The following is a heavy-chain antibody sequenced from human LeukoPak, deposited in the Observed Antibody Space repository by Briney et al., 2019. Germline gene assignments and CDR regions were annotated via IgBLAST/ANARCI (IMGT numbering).Heavy chain of an antibody. J-gene: IGHJ6*02. CDR3: AGDLSGAVTVGMDV. CDR1: GFTFSSYS. D-gene: IGHD4-17*01. Sequence: GGSLRLSCAASGFTFSSYSMNWVRQAPGKGLEWASSISSSSSYIYYADSVKGRFTISRDNAKNSLCLQMNSLRAEDTAVYYCAGDLSGAVTVGMDVWGQGTTVTVSS. V-gene: IGHV3-21*01. CDR2: ISSSSSYI.